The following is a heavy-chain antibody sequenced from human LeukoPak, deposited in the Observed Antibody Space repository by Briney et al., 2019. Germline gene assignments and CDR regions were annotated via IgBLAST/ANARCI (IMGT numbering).Heavy chain of an antibody. J-gene: IGHJ4*02. V-gene: IGHV4-59*01. CDR1: GGSLSSYY. D-gene: IGHD1-26*01. CDR2: IDYTGST. CDR3: ARSSRGLRPTFDF. Sequence: ASETLSLTCTVSGGSLSSYYWSWIRQPPEKGLEWIGYIDYTGSTNYYPSLKSRVTISLDTSKSQFSLKLSSVTAAETAVYYCARSSRGLRPTFDFWGQGTLVTVSS.